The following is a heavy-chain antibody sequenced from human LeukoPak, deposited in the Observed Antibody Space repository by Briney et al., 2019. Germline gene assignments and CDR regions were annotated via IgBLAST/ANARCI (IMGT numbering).Heavy chain of an antibody. CDR2: ISSSGSTI. V-gene: IGHV3-48*03. CDR1: GFTFSSYE. CDR3: ARAVTTDWLHYAFDI. Sequence: GGSLRLSCAASGFTFSSYEMNWVRQAPGKGLEWVSYISSSGSTIYYADSVKGRFTISRDNAKNSLYLQMNSLGAEDTAVYFCARAVTTDWLHYAFDIWGQGTVVTVSS. D-gene: IGHD3-9*01. J-gene: IGHJ3*02.